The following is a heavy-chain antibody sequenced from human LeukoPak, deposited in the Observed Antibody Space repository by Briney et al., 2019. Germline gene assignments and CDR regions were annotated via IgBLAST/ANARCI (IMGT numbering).Heavy chain of an antibody. V-gene: IGHV4-59*01. Sequence: PSETLSLTCTVSGGSISSYYWSWIRQPPGKGLEWIGYIYYSGSTNYNPSLKGRVTISVDTSKNQFSLKLSSVTAADTAVYYCARDYGWMDVWGKGTTVTISS. D-gene: IGHD3-10*01. CDR1: GGSISSYY. CDR2: IYYSGST. CDR3: ARDYGWMDV. J-gene: IGHJ6*04.